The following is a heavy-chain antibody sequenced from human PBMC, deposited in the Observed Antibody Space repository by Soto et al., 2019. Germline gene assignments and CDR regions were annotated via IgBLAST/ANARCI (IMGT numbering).Heavy chain of an antibody. CDR2: INPNSGGT. CDR1: GYTFTSYG. D-gene: IGHD1-26*01. CDR3: ARAVGNYGYYYYYGMDV. J-gene: IGHJ6*02. V-gene: IGHV1-2*02. Sequence: ASVKVSCKTSGYTFTSYGISWVRQAPGQGLEWMGWINPNSGGTNYAQKFQGRVTMTRDTSISTAYMELSRLRSDDTAVYYCARAVGNYGYYYYYGMDVWGQGTTVTVSS.